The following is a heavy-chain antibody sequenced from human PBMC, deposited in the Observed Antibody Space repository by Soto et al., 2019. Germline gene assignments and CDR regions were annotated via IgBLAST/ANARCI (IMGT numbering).Heavy chain of an antibody. CDR1: GGSISSGGYY. D-gene: IGHD3-10*01. CDR3: ARPDYYGSGSYYNLNGFDP. CDR2: IYYSGST. V-gene: IGHV4-39*01. Sequence: SETLSLTCTVSGGSISSGGYYWSWIRQHPGKGLEWIGYIYYSGSTYYNPSLKSRVTISVDTSKNQFSLKLSSVTAADTAVYYCARPDYYGSGSYYNLNGFDPWGQGTLVT. J-gene: IGHJ5*02.